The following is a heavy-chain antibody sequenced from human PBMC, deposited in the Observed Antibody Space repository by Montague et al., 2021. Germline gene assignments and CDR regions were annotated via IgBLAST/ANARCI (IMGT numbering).Heavy chain of an antibody. CDR2: IWFDGSNI. CDR3: VRGRPSWLDRGFDL. Sequence: SLRLSCAASGFTVTSYAMHWVRQAPGKGLEWVALIWFDGSNIKYADSVKGRLTISRDTPKNTLSLEMDSLTADDTAVYYCVRGRPSWLDRGFDLWGQGTLVTVSS. CDR1: GFTVTSYA. J-gene: IGHJ4*02. D-gene: IGHD6-19*01. V-gene: IGHV3-33*01.